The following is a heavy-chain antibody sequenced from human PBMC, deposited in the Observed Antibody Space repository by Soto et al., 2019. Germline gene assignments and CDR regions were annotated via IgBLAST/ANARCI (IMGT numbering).Heavy chain of an antibody. CDR3: AHKMLVGALFDY. V-gene: IGHV2-5*02. CDR1: GFSFTTTGVG. Sequence: SGPTLVNPTQTLTLTCTFSGFSFTTTGVGVGWIRQPPGKALEWLALIYWDDDERYSPSLKSRLTITKDTSKTQVVLTMTNMDPVDTATYYCAHKMLVGALFDYWGPGTLVTVSS. J-gene: IGHJ4*02. D-gene: IGHD1-26*01. CDR2: IYWDDDE.